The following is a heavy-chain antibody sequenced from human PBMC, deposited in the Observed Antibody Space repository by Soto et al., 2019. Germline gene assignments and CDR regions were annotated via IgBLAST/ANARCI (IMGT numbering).Heavy chain of an antibody. CDR2: ISGSGGST. J-gene: IGHJ5*02. CDR3: TRDASRDSSARGWFDP. V-gene: IGHV3-23*01. CDR1: GFTFSSYA. Sequence: LRLSCAASGFTFSSYAMSWVRQAPGKGLEWVSAISGSGGSTYYADSVKGRFTISRDNSKNTLYLQMNSLRAEDTAVYYCTRDASRDSSARGWFDPWGPRTLVTVSS. D-gene: IGHD6-13*01.